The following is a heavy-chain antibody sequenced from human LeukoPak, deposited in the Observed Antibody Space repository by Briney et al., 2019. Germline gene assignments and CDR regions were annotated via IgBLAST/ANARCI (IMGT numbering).Heavy chain of an antibody. CDR1: GGSISSYY. J-gene: IGHJ6*02. Sequence: SETLSLTCTVSGGSISSYYWSWIRQPPGKGLEWIGYIYYSGSTNYNPSLKSRVTISVDTSKNQFSLKLSSVTAADTAVYYCARRVRGVISLYYYYGMDAWGQGTTVTVSS. CDR2: IYYSGST. D-gene: IGHD3-10*01. CDR3: ARRVRGVISLYYYYGMDA. V-gene: IGHV4-59*08.